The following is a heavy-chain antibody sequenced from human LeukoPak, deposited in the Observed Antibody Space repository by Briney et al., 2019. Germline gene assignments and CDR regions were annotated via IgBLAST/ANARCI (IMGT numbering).Heavy chain of an antibody. D-gene: IGHD3-22*01. CDR3: AKTYYYDSSGPFDI. CDR1: GFTFSSYG. CDR2: ISYGGSNK. J-gene: IGHJ3*02. V-gene: IGHV3-30*18. Sequence: PGGSLRLSCAASGFTFSSYGMHWVRQAPGKGLEWVAVISYGGSNKYYADSVKGRFTISRDNSKNTLYLQMNSLRAEDTAVYYCAKTYYYDSSGPFDIWGQGTMVTVSS.